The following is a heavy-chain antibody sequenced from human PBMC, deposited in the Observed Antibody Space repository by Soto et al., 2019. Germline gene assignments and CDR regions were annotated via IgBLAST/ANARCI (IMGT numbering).Heavy chain of an antibody. CDR2: IDPSDSQT. V-gene: IGHV5-10-1*01. D-gene: IGHD3-22*01. CDR3: ARQIYDSDTGPNFQYYFDS. Sequence: PGESRKISCKGSGYSFASYWITWVRQKPGKGLEWMGRIDPSDSQTYYSPSFRGHVTISATKSITTVFLQWSSLRASDTAMYYCARQIYDSDTGPNFQYYFDSWGQGTPVTVSS. CDR1: GYSFASYW. J-gene: IGHJ4*02.